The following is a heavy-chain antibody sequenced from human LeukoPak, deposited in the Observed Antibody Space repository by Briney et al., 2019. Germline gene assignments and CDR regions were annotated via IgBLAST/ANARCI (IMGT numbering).Heavy chain of an antibody. CDR2: ISTSSTYI. CDR3: ARHEPVITLSSYYYGMDV. J-gene: IGHJ6*02. CDR1: GFTFSSYA. D-gene: IGHD1-14*01. V-gene: IGHV3-21*01. Sequence: GGSLRLSCAASGFTFSSYAMHWVRQAPGKGLEWVSSISTSSTYIYYADSVKGRFTISRDSAKNSLYLQMNSLRAEDTVVYYCARHEPVITLSSYYYGMDVWGPGTTVTVSS.